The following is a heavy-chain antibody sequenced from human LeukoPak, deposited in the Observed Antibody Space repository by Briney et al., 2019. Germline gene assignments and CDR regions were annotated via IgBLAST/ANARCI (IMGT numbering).Heavy chain of an antibody. CDR3: SAVPAPYNWFDP. V-gene: IGHV4-34*08. J-gene: IGHJ5*02. CDR2: INHSGST. D-gene: IGHD2-2*01. Sequence: GSLRLSCAASGFTFISYEMNWVRQAPGKGLEWIGEINHSGSTNYNPSLKRRVTISVDTSKNQFSLKVSSMTAADTAVYYCSAVPAPYNWFDPWGQGTLVTVSS. CDR1: GFTFISYE.